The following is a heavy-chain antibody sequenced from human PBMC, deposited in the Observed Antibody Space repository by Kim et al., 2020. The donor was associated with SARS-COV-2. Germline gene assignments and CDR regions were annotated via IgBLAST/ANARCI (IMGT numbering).Heavy chain of an antibody. D-gene: IGHD1-26*01. Sequence: SVKVSCKASGGTFSSYAISWVRQAPGQGLEWMGGIIPIFGTANYAQKFQGRVTITADESTSTAYMELSSLRSEDTAVYYCARGHGWGGSYTFDIWGQGTMVTVSS. CDR1: GGTFSSYA. CDR2: IIPIFGTA. J-gene: IGHJ3*02. V-gene: IGHV1-69*13. CDR3: ARGHGWGGSYTFDI.